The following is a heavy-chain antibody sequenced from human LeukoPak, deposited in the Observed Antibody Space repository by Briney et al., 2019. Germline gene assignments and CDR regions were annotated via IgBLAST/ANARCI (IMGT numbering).Heavy chain of an antibody. CDR3: ARSVGELGNAFDI. V-gene: IGHV3-13*01. CDR1: GFTFSRYD. J-gene: IGHJ3*02. D-gene: IGHD3-10*01. CDR2: IGTAGDT. Sequence: GGSLRLSCAASGFTFSRYDMHWVRQATGKGREWVSGIGTAGDTYYLGSVKGRFTISRENGKNSLYLQMNSLRAGDTAVYYCARSVGELGNAFDIWGQGTMVTVSS.